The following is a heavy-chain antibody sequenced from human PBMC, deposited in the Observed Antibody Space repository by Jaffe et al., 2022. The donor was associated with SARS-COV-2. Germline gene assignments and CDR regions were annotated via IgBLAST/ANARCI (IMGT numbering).Heavy chain of an antibody. D-gene: IGHD1-26*01. CDR3: ARNGIEGANFPAFDI. J-gene: IGHJ3*02. Sequence: QLQLQESGPGLVKPSETLSLTCTVSGGSISSSSYYWGWIRQPPGKGLEWIGSIYYSGSTYYNPSLKSRVTISVDTSKNQFSLKLSSVTAADTAVYYCARNGIEGANFPAFDIWGQGTMVTVSS. CDR1: GGSISSSSYY. V-gene: IGHV4-39*01. CDR2: IYYSGST.